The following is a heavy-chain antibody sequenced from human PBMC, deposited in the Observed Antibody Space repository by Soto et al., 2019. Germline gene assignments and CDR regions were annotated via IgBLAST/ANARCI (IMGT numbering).Heavy chain of an antibody. J-gene: IGHJ4*02. V-gene: IGHV3-33*06. CDR2: IWYDGSNK. Sequence: GGSLRLSCAPSGFTFSSYGMHWARQAPGKGLEWVAVIWYDGSNKVYADSVKGRFTISRDNSKNTLYLQMNSLRAEDTAVYYCAKDSLPYYDFWSGYYNYFDYWGQGTLVTVSS. D-gene: IGHD3-3*01. CDR3: AKDSLPYYDFWSGYYNYFDY. CDR1: GFTFSSYG.